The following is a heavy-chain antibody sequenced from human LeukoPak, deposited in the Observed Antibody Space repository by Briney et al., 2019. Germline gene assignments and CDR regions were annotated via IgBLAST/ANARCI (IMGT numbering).Heavy chain of an antibody. CDR2: INPNSGGT. CDR3: ARPPPYSSSWYYYYYGMDV. J-gene: IGHJ6*02. V-gene: IGHV1-2*02. D-gene: IGHD6-13*01. Sequence: ASVKVSCKASGYTFTGYYMHWVRQAPGQGLEWMGWINPNSGGTNYAQKFQGRVTMTRDTSISTAYMELSRLRSDDTAVYYCARPPPYSSSWYYYYYGMDVWGQGNTVTVSS. CDR1: GYTFTGYY.